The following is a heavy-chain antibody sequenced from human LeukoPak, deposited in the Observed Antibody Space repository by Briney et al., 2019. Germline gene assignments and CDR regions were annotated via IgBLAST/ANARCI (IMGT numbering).Heavy chain of an antibody. CDR2: IYHSGST. CDR1: GYSISSGYY. D-gene: IGHD2/OR15-2a*01. J-gene: IGHJ5*02. CDR3: ARTHSTNWFDP. V-gene: IGHV4-38-2*01. Sequence: SETLSLTCAVSGYSISSGYYWGWIRQPPGKGLEWIGSIYHSGSTYYNPSLKSRVTISVDTSKNQFSLKLSSVTAADTAGYYCARTHSTNWFDPWGQGTLVTVSS.